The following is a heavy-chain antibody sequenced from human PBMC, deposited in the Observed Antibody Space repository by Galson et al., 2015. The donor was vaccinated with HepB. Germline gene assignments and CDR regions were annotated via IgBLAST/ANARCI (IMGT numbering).Heavy chain of an antibody. J-gene: IGHJ4*02. CDR1: GYSFSGYW. Sequence: QSGAEVKEAGESLRISCKGSGYSFSGYWISWVRQMPGKGLEWMGIIYPDNSDTRYSPSFQGQVTFSADKSISTAYLQWNSLKAPDTAMYYFARYGGETLAANWFDYWGQGTLVTVSS. CDR3: ARYGGETLAANWFDY. V-gene: IGHV5-51*01. CDR2: IYPDNSDT. D-gene: IGHD6-25*01.